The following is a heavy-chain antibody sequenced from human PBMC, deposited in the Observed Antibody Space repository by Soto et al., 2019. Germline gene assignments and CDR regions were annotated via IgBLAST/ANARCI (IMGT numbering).Heavy chain of an antibody. CDR1: GCTFSSYA. D-gene: IGHD1-1*01. J-gene: IGHJ6*02. CDR3: ARGYLAGYYYGMDV. Sequence: SVKVSGKASGCTFSSYAISCVRQAPGQGLEWMGGIIPIFGTANYAQKFQGRVTITADESTSTAYMELSSLRSEDTAVYYCARGYLAGYYYGMDVWGQGTTVTVSS. CDR2: IIPIFGTA. V-gene: IGHV1-69*13.